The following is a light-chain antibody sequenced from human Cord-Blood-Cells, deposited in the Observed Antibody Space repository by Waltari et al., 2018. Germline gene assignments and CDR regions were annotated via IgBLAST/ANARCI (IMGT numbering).Light chain of an antibody. CDR1: NLGDKY. CDR3: QAWDSSSVV. V-gene: IGLV3-1*01. CDR2: QDS. Sequence: SYELTQPHSEYVSPGQTASITCTGDNLGDKYTCWYQQNPGQAPVLVIYQDSKRHSGIPERFSGSNSGNTATLTIRGTQAMDEADYYCQAWDSSSVVFGGGTKLTVL. J-gene: IGLJ2*01.